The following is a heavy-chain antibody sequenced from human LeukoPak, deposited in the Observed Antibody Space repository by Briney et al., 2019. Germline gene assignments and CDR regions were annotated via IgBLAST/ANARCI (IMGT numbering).Heavy chain of an antibody. V-gene: IGHV3-9*01. CDR2: ISWNSGSI. J-gene: IGHJ4*02. CDR3: AKESTGYSYGLDY. Sequence: GGSLRLSCAASGFTFDDYAMHWVRQAPGKGLEWVSGISWNSGSIGYADSVKGRFTISRDNAKNSLYLQMNSLRAEDTDLYYCAKESTGYSYGLDYWGQGTLVTVSS. D-gene: IGHD5-18*01. CDR1: GFTFDDYA.